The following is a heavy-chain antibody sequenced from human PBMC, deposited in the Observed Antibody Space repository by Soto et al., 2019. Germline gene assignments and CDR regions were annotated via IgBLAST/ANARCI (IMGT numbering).Heavy chain of an antibody. CDR1: GGSISSGGYD. CDR2: IYYSGST. CDR3: ARGWDSSGYYYFDY. D-gene: IGHD3-22*01. V-gene: IGHV4-31*03. J-gene: IGHJ4*02. Sequence: QVQLQESGPGVVKPSQTLSLTCTVSGGSISSGGYDWSWIRQHPGKGLEWIGYIYYSGSTYYNPSLKSRVTISVDTSKNQFSLKLSSVTAADTAVYYCARGWDSSGYYYFDYWGQGTLVTVSS.